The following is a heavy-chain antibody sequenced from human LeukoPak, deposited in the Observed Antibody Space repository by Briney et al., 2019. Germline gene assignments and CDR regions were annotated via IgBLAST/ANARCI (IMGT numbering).Heavy chain of an antibody. CDR3: TRQMGSFDY. V-gene: IGHV4-30-4*01. J-gene: IGHJ4*02. D-gene: IGHD3-10*01. CDR1: GGSISSGAYY. Sequence: PSQTLSLTCTVSGGSISSGAYYWSWIRQRPGKGLEWIGYIYYSGSTNYNPSLKSRVTISVDTSKNQFSLKLSSVTAADTAVYYCTRQMGSFDYWGQGTLVTVSS. CDR2: IYYSGST.